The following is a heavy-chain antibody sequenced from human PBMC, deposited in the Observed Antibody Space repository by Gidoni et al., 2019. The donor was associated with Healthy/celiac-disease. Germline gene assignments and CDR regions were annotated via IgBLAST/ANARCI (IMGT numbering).Heavy chain of an antibody. CDR2: ISSSSSYI. Sequence: EVQLVESGGGLVKPGGSLRLSCAASGFTFSSYAMNWVRQAPGKGLEWVSSISSSSSYIYYADSVKGRFTISRDNAKNSLYLQMNSLRAEDTAVYYCARDRYDSSGYYYMGSAFDIWGQGTMVTVSS. CDR3: ARDRYDSSGYYYMGSAFDI. J-gene: IGHJ3*02. D-gene: IGHD3-22*01. CDR1: GFTFSSYA. V-gene: IGHV3-21*01.